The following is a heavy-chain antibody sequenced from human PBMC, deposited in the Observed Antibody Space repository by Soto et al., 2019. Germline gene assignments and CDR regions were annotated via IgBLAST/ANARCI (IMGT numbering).Heavy chain of an antibody. CDR2: ISGSGGST. D-gene: IGHD3-10*01. CDR1: GFTFSSYA. CDR3: AKSGRSVTMAAGAFDI. V-gene: IGHV3-23*01. Sequence: PGGSLRLSCAASGFTFSSYAMSWVRQAPGKGLEWVSAISGSGGSTYYADSVKGRFTISRDNSKNTLYLQMNSLRAEDTAVYYCAKSGRSVTMAAGAFDIWGQGTMVTVSS. J-gene: IGHJ3*02.